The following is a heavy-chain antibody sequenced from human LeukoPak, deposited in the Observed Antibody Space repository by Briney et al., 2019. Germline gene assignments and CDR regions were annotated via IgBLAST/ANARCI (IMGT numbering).Heavy chain of an antibody. D-gene: IGHD2/OR15-2a*01. CDR2: IYYSGST. Sequence: KTSETLSLTCTVSGGSISSYYWSWIRQPPGKGLEWIGYIYYSGSTNYNPSLKSRVTISVDASKNQFSLKLSSVTAADTAVYYCARIYGRTDYWGQGTLVTVSS. J-gene: IGHJ4*02. CDR1: GGSISSYY. V-gene: IGHV4-59*01. CDR3: ARIYGRTDY.